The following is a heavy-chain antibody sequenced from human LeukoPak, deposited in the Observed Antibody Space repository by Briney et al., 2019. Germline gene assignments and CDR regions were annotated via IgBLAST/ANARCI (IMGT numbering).Heavy chain of an antibody. CDR3: AKEGGYCTNGVCYLDYYYMDV. D-gene: IGHD2-8*01. Sequence: PGGSVRLSCAASGFTFSSYAMSWVRRAPGEGLEWVTAISGSGGSTYYADSVKGRFTISRDNSKNTLYLQMNSLRAEDTAVYYCAKEGGYCTNGVCYLDYYYMDVWGKGTTVTVSS. V-gene: IGHV3-23*01. CDR1: GFTFSSYA. J-gene: IGHJ6*03. CDR2: ISGSGGST.